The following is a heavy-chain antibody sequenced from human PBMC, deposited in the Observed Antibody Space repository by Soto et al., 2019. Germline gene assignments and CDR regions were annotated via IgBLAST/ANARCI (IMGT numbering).Heavy chain of an antibody. CDR2: IIPIFGTA. J-gene: IGHJ4*02. Sequence: QVQLVQSGAEVKKPGSSVKVSCKASGGTFSSYAISWVRQAPGQGLEWMGGIIPIFGTANYAQQFQGRVTITADESTSTSYMELSSLRPEATAVYYCAIDAGVGATTQCDYWGQGTLVTVSS. CDR1: GGTFSSYA. D-gene: IGHD1-26*01. CDR3: AIDAGVGATTQCDY. V-gene: IGHV1-69*01.